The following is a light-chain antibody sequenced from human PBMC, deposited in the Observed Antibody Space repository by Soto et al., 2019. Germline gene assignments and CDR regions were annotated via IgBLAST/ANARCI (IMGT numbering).Light chain of an antibody. CDR3: QKYGSSPLRT. V-gene: IGKV3-20*01. Sequence: EIVLTQSPDTLSVSPGERATLSCRASQSISRTLAGYQQQSGQPPRLLIYGASSRATGIPDRFSGSGSGTDFTLTISRLEPEDFAVYYCQKYGSSPLRTFGQGTKVDIK. CDR1: QSISRT. J-gene: IGKJ1*01. CDR2: GAS.